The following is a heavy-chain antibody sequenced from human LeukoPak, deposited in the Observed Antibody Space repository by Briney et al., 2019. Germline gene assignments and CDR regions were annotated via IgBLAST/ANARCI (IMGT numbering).Heavy chain of an antibody. D-gene: IGHD5-18*01. CDR3: ARTTEGGYSYDYFYYYYKDV. CDR1: GVSFSGYY. Sequence: PSETPSLTCAVYGVSFSGYYWSWLRQPPGKGLEGVGYIYYSGSTNYNPSLKSRVTISVDTSKNQFSLKLSSVTAADTSVYYCARTTEGGYSYDYFYYYYKDVRGKGTTGTISS. V-gene: IGHV4-59*01. J-gene: IGHJ6*03. CDR2: IYYSGST.